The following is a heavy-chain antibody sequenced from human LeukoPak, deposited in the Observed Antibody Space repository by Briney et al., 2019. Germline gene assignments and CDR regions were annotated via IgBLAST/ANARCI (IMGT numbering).Heavy chain of an antibody. CDR1: GFTFSSYS. CDR3: ARDLNGSGSSGFDY. Sequence: GGSLRLSCAASGFTFSSYSMNWVRQAPGKGLEWVSSISSSSSYIYYADSVKGRFTISRDNAKNSLYLQMNSLRAEDTAVYYCARDLNGSGSSGFDYWGQGTLVTVSS. CDR2: ISSSSSYI. J-gene: IGHJ4*02. D-gene: IGHD3-10*01. V-gene: IGHV3-21*01.